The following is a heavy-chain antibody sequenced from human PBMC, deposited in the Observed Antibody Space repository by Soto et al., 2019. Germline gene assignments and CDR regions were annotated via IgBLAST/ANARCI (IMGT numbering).Heavy chain of an antibody. V-gene: IGHV3-30*18. J-gene: IGHJ6*02. CDR1: GFTFSSYG. Sequence: LRLSCAASGFTFSSYGMHWVRQAPGKGLEWVAVISYDGSNKYYADSVKGRFTISRDNSKNTLYLQMNSLRAEDTAVYYCAKDHGGYSYGLYVMDVWGQGTTVTVSS. CDR2: ISYDGSNK. CDR3: AKDHGGYSYGLYVMDV. D-gene: IGHD5-18*01.